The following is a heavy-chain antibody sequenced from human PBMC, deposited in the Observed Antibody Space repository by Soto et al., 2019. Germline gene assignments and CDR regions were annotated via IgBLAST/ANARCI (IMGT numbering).Heavy chain of an antibody. D-gene: IGHD4-17*01. J-gene: IGHJ1*01. Sequence: EVNLLESGGGVVQPGASLRISCVGSGFTFKNYAMTWVRQAPGKGLEWVSGTTGSGANKHYADSVRGRFTISRDNSKKTLYLEMKSLRVEDTGVYYCAKDGDFGADGPAEYFEHWGQGTLVTVSS. V-gene: IGHV3-23*01. CDR2: TTGSGANK. CDR1: GFTFKNYA. CDR3: AKDGDFGADGPAEYFEH.